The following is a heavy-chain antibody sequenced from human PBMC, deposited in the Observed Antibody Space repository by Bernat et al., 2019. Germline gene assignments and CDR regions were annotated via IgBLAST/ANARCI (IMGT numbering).Heavy chain of an antibody. CDR1: GYTFTSYY. CDR2: INPSGGST. Sequence: QVQLVQSGAEVKKPGASVKVSCKASGYTFTSYYMHWVRQAPGQGLEWMGIINPSGGSTSYAQKFQGRVTMTRDTSTSTVYMELSSLRSEDTAVYYCARVLFTMVRGAHPGWFDPWGQGTLVTVSS. V-gene: IGHV1-46*03. J-gene: IGHJ5*02. D-gene: IGHD3-10*01. CDR3: ARVLFTMVRGAHPGWFDP.